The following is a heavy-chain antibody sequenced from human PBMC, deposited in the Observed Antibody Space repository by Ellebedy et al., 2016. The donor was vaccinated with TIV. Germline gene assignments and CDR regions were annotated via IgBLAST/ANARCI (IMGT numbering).Heavy chain of an antibody. Sequence: GESLKISCAASGFTFSNYWMTWVRQAPGQGLEWVANINQDGSERNYVDSVKGRFAISRDNAKNSLYLQMNSLGDEDTAVYYCARDQGLGRAYYFDCWGQGTLVTVSS. CDR3: ARDQGLGRAYYFDC. CDR2: INQDGSER. CDR1: GFTFSNYW. D-gene: IGHD6-19*01. V-gene: IGHV3-7*01. J-gene: IGHJ4*02.